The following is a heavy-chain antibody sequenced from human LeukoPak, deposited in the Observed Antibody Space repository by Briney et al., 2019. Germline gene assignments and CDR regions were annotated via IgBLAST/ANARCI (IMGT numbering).Heavy chain of an antibody. CDR1: GFTFSSYA. Sequence: PGGSLRLSCAASGFTFSSYAMSWVRQAPGKGLEWVSAISGSGGSTYYADSVKGRFTISRDNSKNTLYLQMNSLRAEDTAVYYCARDLDTRGYYSYFDPWGQGTLVTVSS. CDR3: ARDLDTRGYYSYFDP. D-gene: IGHD3-22*01. V-gene: IGHV3-23*01. CDR2: ISGSGGST. J-gene: IGHJ5*02.